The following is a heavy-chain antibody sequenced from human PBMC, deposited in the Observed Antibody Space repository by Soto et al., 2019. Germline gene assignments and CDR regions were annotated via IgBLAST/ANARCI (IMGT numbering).Heavy chain of an antibody. Sequence: SETLSLTCAVYGGSFSGYYWSWIRQPPGKGLEWIGEINHSGSANYNPSLKSRVTISVDTSKNQFSLKLSSVTAADTAVCYCARGVGFFVVVPAAVNWFDPWGQGTLVTVSS. D-gene: IGHD2-2*01. V-gene: IGHV4-34*01. CDR2: INHSGSA. CDR1: GGSFSGYY. J-gene: IGHJ5*02. CDR3: ARGVGFFVVVPAAVNWFDP.